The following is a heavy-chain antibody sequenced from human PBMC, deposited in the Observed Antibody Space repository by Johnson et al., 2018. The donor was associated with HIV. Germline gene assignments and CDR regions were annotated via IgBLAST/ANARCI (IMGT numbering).Heavy chain of an antibody. CDR3: ARDSVGSPSAFDI. CDR1: GFTFSSYA. CDR2: ISWNSGSI. Sequence: VQLVESGGGVVQPGGSLRLSCAASGFTFSSYAMHWVRQAPGKGLEWVSGISWNSGSIGYADSVNGRFTISRDNAKNSLYLQMNSLRAEDTALYYCARDSVGSPSAFDIWGQGTMVTVSS. V-gene: IGHV3-9*01. D-gene: IGHD6-13*01. J-gene: IGHJ3*02.